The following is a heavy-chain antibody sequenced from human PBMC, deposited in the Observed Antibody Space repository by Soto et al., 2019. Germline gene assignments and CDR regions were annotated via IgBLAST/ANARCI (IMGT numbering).Heavy chain of an antibody. CDR3: AKGYSYGDYFDH. D-gene: IGHD5-18*01. Sequence: PGGSLRLSCAASGFTFNDYAMHWVRQAPGKGLEWVSGISWNSGSIGYADSVKGRFTISRDNAKNSRYLQMNSLRAEDTALYYCAKGYSYGDYFDHWGQGTLVTVPS. J-gene: IGHJ4*02. V-gene: IGHV3-9*01. CDR1: GFTFNDYA. CDR2: ISWNSGSI.